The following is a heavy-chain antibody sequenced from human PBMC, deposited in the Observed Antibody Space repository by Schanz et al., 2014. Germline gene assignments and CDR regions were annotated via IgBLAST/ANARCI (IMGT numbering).Heavy chain of an antibody. CDR2: ISYHGSER. CDR3: AKSYDTSGYSGFDY. Sequence: VQLVESGGGLVQPGGSLRLSCAASGFTFSRNAMNWVRQAPGKGLEWVAVISYHGSERYSADSVKGRFTISRDNSKNTLYLQMNSLRTEDTAVYFCAKSYDTSGYSGFDYWGQGTLVTVSS. V-gene: IGHV3-30*18. D-gene: IGHD3-22*01. J-gene: IGHJ4*02. CDR1: GFTFSRNA.